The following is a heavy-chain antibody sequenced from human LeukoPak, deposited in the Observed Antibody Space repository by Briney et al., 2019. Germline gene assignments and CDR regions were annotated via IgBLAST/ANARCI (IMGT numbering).Heavy chain of an antibody. Sequence: SETLSLTCTVSGGSVSSGSYYWSWIRQPPGKGLEWIGYIYYSGSTNYNPSLKSRVTISVDTSKNQFSLKLSSVTAADTAVYYCAREQKGAFDNWGQGTMVTVSS. V-gene: IGHV4-61*01. J-gene: IGHJ3*02. CDR2: IYYSGST. CDR1: GGSVSSGSYY. CDR3: AREQKGAFDN.